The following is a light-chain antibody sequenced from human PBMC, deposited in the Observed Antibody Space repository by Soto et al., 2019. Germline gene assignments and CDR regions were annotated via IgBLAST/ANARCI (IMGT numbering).Light chain of an antibody. CDR3: QQSYSTPLT. CDR2: AAS. J-gene: IGKJ4*01. CDR1: QSISSY. Sequence: DIQMTQSPSSLSASVGDRVTITCRASQSISSYLNWYQQKPGKAPKLLIYAASSLQSGVPSRFSDRGSGTDFTLTISSLQPEDFATYYCQQSYSTPLTFGGGTKVEIK. V-gene: IGKV1-39*01.